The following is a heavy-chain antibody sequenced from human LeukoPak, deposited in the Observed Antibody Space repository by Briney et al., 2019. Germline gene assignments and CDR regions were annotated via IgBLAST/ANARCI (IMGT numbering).Heavy chain of an antibody. V-gene: IGHV1-2*02. Sequence: ASVKVSCKASGYTFTGYYMHWVRQAPGQGLEWMGWINPNSGGTNYAQKFQGRVTMTRDTSISTAYMELSRLRSDDTAVYYCARDLLWFGAVDYWGQGTLVTVPS. J-gene: IGHJ4*02. CDR1: GYTFTGYY. CDR3: ARDLLWFGAVDY. D-gene: IGHD3-10*01. CDR2: INPNSGGT.